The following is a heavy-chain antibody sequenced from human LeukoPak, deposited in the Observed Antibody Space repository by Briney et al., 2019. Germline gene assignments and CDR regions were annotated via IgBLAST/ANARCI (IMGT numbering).Heavy chain of an antibody. D-gene: IGHD6-19*01. Sequence: GRSLRLSCAASGFTFSSCGMHWVRQAPGKGLEWVSVISYDGSNKFYGDSVKGRFTITRDNSNNTLYLQMNSLRVEDTATYYCARDQQWAVAQSFFYGMDVWGQGTTVSVSS. CDR2: ISYDGSNK. V-gene: IGHV3-30*03. CDR1: GFTFSSCG. CDR3: ARDQQWAVAQSFFYGMDV. J-gene: IGHJ6*02.